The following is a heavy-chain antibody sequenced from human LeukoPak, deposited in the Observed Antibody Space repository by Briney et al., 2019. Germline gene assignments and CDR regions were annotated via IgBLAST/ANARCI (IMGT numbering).Heavy chain of an antibody. CDR3: ARVLDSGTNWFDP. V-gene: IGHV4-4*07. CDR2: IYISGST. D-gene: IGHD6-19*01. CDR1: GVSISDYY. J-gene: IGHJ5*02. Sequence: PSETLSLTCSVSGVSISDYYWTWFRQPAGKGLEWIGRIYISGSTNYNPSLKSRVTISVDTSKNQFSLKLSSVTAADTAVYYCARVLDSGTNWFDPWGQGTLVTVSS.